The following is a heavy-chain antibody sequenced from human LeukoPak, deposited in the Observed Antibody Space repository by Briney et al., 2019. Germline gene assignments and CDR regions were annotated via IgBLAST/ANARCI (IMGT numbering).Heavy chain of an antibody. D-gene: IGHD5-18*01. CDR1: GDSVSTNSS. Sequence: SQTLSLTCAISGDSVSTNSSWNWIRQSPSRGLEWLGRTYYRSKWYNDYVVSVKGRINISPDTSKNQFSLQLNSVTPEDTAVYFCARGGQGDGYSADEAFDIWGQGTMVTVP. CDR2: TYYRSKWYN. J-gene: IGHJ3*02. V-gene: IGHV6-1*01. CDR3: ARGGQGDGYSADEAFDI.